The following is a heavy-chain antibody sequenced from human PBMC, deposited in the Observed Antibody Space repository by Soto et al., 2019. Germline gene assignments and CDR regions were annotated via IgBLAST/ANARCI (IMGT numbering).Heavy chain of an antibody. Sequence: SETLSLTCTVSGGSVSSGSYYWSWIRQPPGKGLEWIGQINHSGSTNYNPSLKSRVTISVDTSKNQFSLNLSSVTAADTAVYYCARAPSSGWKYYFDYWGQGTLVTVSS. CDR3: ARAPSSGWKYYFDY. CDR1: GGSVSSGSYY. J-gene: IGHJ4*02. V-gene: IGHV4-61*01. CDR2: INHSGST. D-gene: IGHD6-19*01.